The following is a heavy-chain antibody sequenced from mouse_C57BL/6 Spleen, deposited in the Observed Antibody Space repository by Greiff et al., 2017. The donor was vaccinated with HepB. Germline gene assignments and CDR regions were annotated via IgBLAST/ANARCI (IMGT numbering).Heavy chain of an antibody. V-gene: IGHV5-9*01. CDR1: GFTFSSYT. D-gene: IGHD3-2*02. CDR2: ISGGGGNT. Sequence: EVQLVESGGGLVKPGGSLKLSCAASGFTFSSYTMSWVRQTPEKRLEWVATISGGGGNTYYPDSVKGRFTISRDNAKNTLYLQMSSLRSEDTALYYCAREGSSGYVTAWFAYWGQGTLVTVSA. J-gene: IGHJ3*01. CDR3: AREGSSGYVTAWFAY.